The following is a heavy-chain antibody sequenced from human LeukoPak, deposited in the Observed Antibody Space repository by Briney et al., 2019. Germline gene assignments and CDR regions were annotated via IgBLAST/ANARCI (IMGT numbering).Heavy chain of an antibody. CDR2: IHYSGST. CDR1: GGSISSSSYY. J-gene: IGHJ4*02. Sequence: ASETLSLTCTVSGGSISSSSYYWGWIRQPPGKGLEWIGYIHYSGSTKYKSSLKSRVTISVDTSKNQFSLKLNSVTAADTAVYYCARGKEVITMLRGLKPGYYFDYWGQGTLVTVSS. V-gene: IGHV4-61*05. CDR3: ARGKEVITMLRGLKPGYYFDY. D-gene: IGHD3-10*01.